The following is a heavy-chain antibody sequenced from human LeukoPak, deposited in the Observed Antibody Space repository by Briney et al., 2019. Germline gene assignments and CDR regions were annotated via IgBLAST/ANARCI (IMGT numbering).Heavy chain of an antibody. CDR3: AKDLDIVVVPAALDY. D-gene: IGHD2-2*03. J-gene: IGHJ4*02. Sequence: GGSLRLSCAASGFTFSSYAMSWVRQAPGKGLEWVSAISGSGGSTYYADSVKGRFTISRDNSKNTLYLQMNSLRAEDTAVYCCAKDLDIVVVPAALDYWGQGTLVTVSS. CDR1: GFTFSSYA. V-gene: IGHV3-23*01. CDR2: ISGSGGST.